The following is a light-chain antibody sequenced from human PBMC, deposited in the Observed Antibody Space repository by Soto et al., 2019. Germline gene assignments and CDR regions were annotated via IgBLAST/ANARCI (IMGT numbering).Light chain of an antibody. CDR2: DVN. CDR3: SSYTSSSVYV. CDR1: SSDVGGYNF. V-gene: IGLV2-14*01. J-gene: IGLJ1*01. Sequence: QSALTQPASVSGSPGQSITISCTGTSSDVGGYNFVSWYQQHPDKAPKLMIYDVNNRPSGISDRFSGSKSGDTASLTISGLQAEDEADYYCSSYTSSSVYVFGAGTKLTVL.